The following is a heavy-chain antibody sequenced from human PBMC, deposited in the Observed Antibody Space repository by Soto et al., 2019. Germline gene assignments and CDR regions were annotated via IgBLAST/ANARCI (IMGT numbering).Heavy chain of an antibody. J-gene: IGHJ6*02. CDR3: ARVAPSNYGMDV. CDR1: GFTFSSYG. V-gene: IGHV3-33*01. CDR2: IWYDGSNK. Sequence: QMQLVESGGGVVQPGRSLRLSCGVSGFTFSSYGMHWLRQAPGKGLEWVAVIWYDGSNKYYADSVQGRFTISRDNSKNTPYLQMNSLRAEDTAVYYCARVAPSNYGMDVWGQGTTVTVSS.